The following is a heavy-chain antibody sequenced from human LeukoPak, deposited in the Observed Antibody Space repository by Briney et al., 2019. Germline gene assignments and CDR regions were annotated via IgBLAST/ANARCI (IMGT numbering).Heavy chain of an antibody. D-gene: IGHD3-22*01. CDR2: IYYSGST. J-gene: IGHJ6*03. CDR1: GDSISSSSYY. V-gene: IGHV4-39*07. CDR3: ARMGQLLPLHMDV. Sequence: SETLSLTCTVSGDSISSSSYYWGWIRQPPGKGLEWIGTIYYSGSTYYNPSLKSRVTISVDTSKNQFSLKLSSVTAADTAVYYCARMGQLLPLHMDVWGKGTTVTISS.